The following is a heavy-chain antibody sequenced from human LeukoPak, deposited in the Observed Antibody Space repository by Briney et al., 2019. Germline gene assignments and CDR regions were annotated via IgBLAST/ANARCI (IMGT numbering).Heavy chain of an antibody. CDR1: GGTFSSYA. J-gene: IGHJ4*02. V-gene: IGHV1-69*04. Sequence: SVKVSCKVSGGTFSSYAISWVRQAPGQGLEWMGRIIPILGIGKYAQKFQGRVTITADKSTSTAYMELSSLRSEDTAVYYCARDHYYDSSGSPPMSYFDYWGQGTLVTVSS. D-gene: IGHD3-22*01. CDR3: ARDHYYDSSGSPPMSYFDY. CDR2: IIPILGIG.